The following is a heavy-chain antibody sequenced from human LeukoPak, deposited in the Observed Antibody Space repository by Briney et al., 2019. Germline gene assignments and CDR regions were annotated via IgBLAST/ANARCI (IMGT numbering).Heavy chain of an antibody. Sequence: PGGSLRLSCAASGFTFSSYWMHWVREAPGKGVVWVSRTNSDGSSTSYADSVKGRFTISRDNAKNTLYLQMNSLRAEDTAVYYCARNSGSYRKIDYWGQGTLVTVSS. CDR2: TNSDGSST. V-gene: IGHV3-74*01. CDR3: ARNSGSYRKIDY. J-gene: IGHJ4*02. D-gene: IGHD1-26*01. CDR1: GFTFSSYW.